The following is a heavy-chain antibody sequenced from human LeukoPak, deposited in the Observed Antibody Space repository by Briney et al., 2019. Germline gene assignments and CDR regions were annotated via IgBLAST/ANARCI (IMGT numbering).Heavy chain of an antibody. CDR3: VKDTGATSRYYFDY. D-gene: IGHD1-26*01. V-gene: IGHV3-9*01. Sequence: GGSLRLSCAASGFTFDDYAMHWVRQAPGKALEWVSGISWNSGSIGYADSVKGRFTISRDNAKNSLYLQMNSLRAEDTALYYCVKDTGATSRYYFDYWGQGTLVTVSS. CDR1: GFTFDDYA. J-gene: IGHJ4*02. CDR2: ISWNSGSI.